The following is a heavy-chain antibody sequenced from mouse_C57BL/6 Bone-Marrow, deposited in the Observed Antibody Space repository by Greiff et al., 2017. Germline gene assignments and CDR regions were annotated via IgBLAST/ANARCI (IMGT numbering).Heavy chain of an antibody. Sequence: EVQLQESGGGLVKPGGSLKLSCAASGFTFSSYTMSWVRQTPEKRLEWVATISGGGGNTYYPDSVKGRFTISRDNAKNTLYLQMSSLRSEDTALYYCASSYYSNYDPTWFAYWGQGTLVTVSA. V-gene: IGHV5-9*01. D-gene: IGHD2-5*01. J-gene: IGHJ3*01. CDR2: ISGGGGNT. CDR3: ASSYYSNYDPTWFAY. CDR1: GFTFSSYT.